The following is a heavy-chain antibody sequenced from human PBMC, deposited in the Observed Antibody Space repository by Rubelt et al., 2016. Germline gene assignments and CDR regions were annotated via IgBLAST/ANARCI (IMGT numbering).Heavy chain of an antibody. D-gene: IGHD3-22*01. CDR1: GFTFTTYW. Sequence: GSLRLSCAASGFTFTTYWMSWARQAPGKGLEWVANINQDGSQKYYVDSVRGRFTISRDNAKNSLYLQMNSLRGEDTAVYYCSTVSQYYFDSGGRRMGGQGTLVTVSS. J-gene: IGHJ4*02. CDR3: STVSQYYFDSGGRRM. V-gene: IGHV3-7*03. CDR2: INQDGSQK.